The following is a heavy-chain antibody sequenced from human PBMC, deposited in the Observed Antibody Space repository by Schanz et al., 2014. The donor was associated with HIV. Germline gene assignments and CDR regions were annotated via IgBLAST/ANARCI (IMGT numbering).Heavy chain of an antibody. V-gene: IGHV3-7*01. CDR3: ARDGGEV. CDR2: IKEDGSEK. CDR1: GFSFLRYE. J-gene: IGHJ6*02. Sequence: EVQLLESGGGLVQPGGSLRISCVASGFSFLRYEMSWFRQAPGKGLEWVANIKEDGSEKYHADSVKGRFTISRDNAKNSLFLQMESLRAEDTAVYYCARDGGEVWGQGTTVTVSS. D-gene: IGHD3-16*01.